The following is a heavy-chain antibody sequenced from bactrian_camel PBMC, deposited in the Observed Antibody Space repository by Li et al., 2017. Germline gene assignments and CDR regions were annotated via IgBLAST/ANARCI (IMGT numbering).Heavy chain of an antibody. CDR2: IGTGGDRT. V-gene: IGHV3S40*01. J-gene: IGHJ4*01. D-gene: IGHD1*01. Sequence: DVQLVESGGALVQAGGSLRLSCAASGYTYNTYCMGWFRQVPGKEREGVAFIGTGGDRTYYADSVKGRFTASKDTANNALFLQMNNPKLEDTAMYYCAAQLCPDDYLLRISGAPGFGLKGQGTQVTVS. CDR1: GYTYNTYC.